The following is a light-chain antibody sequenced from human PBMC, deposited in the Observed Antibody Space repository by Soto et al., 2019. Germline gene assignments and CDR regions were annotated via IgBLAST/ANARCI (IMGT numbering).Light chain of an antibody. V-gene: IGLV2-14*01. CDR1: SSDIGTYDY. CDR3: ASFTTGSTLV. CDR2: EVN. Sequence: QSALTQSASVSGSPGQSITISCTGTSSDIGTYDYVSWYQQYPGKAPKLIIFEVNYRPSGVSTRFSGSKSGNTASLTISGLQAEDEADYYCASFTTGSTLVFGGGTKGPS. J-gene: IGLJ3*02.